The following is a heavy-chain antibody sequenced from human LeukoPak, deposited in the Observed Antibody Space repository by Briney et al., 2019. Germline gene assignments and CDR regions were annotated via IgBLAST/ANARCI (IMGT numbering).Heavy chain of an antibody. J-gene: IGHJ4*02. V-gene: IGHV4-30-4*01. CDR3: ARDSLYSGSFDY. D-gene: IGHD1-26*01. CDR2: IYYSGST. CDR1: GGSISSGDYY. Sequence: SETQSLTCTVSGGSISSGDYYWGWIRQPPGKGLEWIGYIYYSGSTYYNPSLKSRCTISIDTSRNQFSLKLSSVTAADTAVYYCARDSLYSGSFDYWGQGALVTVSS.